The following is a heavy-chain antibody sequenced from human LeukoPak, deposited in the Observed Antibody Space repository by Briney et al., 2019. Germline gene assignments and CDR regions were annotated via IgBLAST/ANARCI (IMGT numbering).Heavy chain of an antibody. CDR3: ARGYYGSGRYFGPFDP. CDR2: IYHSGST. D-gene: IGHD3-10*01. Sequence: SETLSLTCTVSGGSISSGYWWSWVRQPPGKGLEWIGEIYHSGSTNYNPSLRSRVTISIDKSKNQFSLKLSSVTAADTAVYYCARGYYGSGRYFGPFDPWGQGTLVTVSS. V-gene: IGHV4-4*02. CDR1: GGSISSGYW. J-gene: IGHJ5*02.